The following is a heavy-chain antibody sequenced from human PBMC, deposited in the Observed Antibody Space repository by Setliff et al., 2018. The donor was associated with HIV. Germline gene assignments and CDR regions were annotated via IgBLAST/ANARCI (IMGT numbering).Heavy chain of an antibody. D-gene: IGHD3-3*01. Sequence: RLSCAASGFSFSGFWMSWVRQAPGKGLEWVSVIYSDATTYFADSVKGRFTLPRDNPKNTLYLQMDSLRSDDMAVYYCARDGNSYYNFWSGNYYYYYMDVWGKGAMVTVSS. CDR2: IYSDATT. CDR1: GFSFSGFW. J-gene: IGHJ6*03. V-gene: IGHV3-66*02. CDR3: ARDGNSYYNFWSGNYYYYYMDV.